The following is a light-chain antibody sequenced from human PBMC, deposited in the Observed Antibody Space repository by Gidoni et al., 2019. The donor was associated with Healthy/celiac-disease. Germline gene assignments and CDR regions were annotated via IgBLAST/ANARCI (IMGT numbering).Light chain of an antibody. V-gene: IGKV3-20*01. J-gene: IGKJ1*01. CDR3: QQYGSSPPRT. CDR1: QSVSSSY. CDR2: GAS. Sequence: ELVLTQSPGTLSLSPGERDTLSCRASQSVSSSYLAWYQQKPGQSPRLLIYGASSRATGIPDRFSGSGSGTDFTLTISRLEPEDFAVYYCQQYGSSPPRTFGQGTKVEIK.